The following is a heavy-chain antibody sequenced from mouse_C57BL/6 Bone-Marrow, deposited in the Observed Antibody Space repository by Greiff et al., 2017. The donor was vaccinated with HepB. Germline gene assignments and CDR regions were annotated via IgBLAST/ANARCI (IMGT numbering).Heavy chain of an antibody. D-gene: IGHD1-1*01. CDR2: IYPGSGST. CDR1: GYTFTSYW. J-gene: IGHJ3*01. Sequence: QVQLQQPGAELVKPGASVKMSCKASGYTFTSYWITWVKQRPGQGLEWIGDIYPGSGSTNYNEKFKSKATLTVDTSSNTAYLQLSSLTSEDTAVYYCTKIHYYGSSYGFAYWGQGTLVTVSA. CDR3: TKIHYYGSSYGFAY. V-gene: IGHV1-55*01.